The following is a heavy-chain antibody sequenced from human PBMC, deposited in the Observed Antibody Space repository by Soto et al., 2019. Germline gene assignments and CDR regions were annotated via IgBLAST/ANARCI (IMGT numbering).Heavy chain of an antibody. V-gene: IGHV4-4*02. CDR2: IYHSGST. J-gene: IGHJ6*02. D-gene: IGHD5-12*01. CDR3: ARDSPTLIVATEPSYYYGMDV. Sequence: SETLSLTCAVSGGSISSSNWWSWVRQPPGKGLEWIGEIYHSGSTNYNPSLKSRVTISVDKSENQFSLKLSSVTAADTAVYYCARDSPTLIVATEPSYYYGMDVWGQGTTVTVS. CDR1: GGSISSSNW.